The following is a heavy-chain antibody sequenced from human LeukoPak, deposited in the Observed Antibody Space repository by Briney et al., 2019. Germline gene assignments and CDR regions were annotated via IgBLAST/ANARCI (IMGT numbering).Heavy chain of an antibody. CDR2: IIPIFGTA. D-gene: IGHD1-1*01. CDR1: GGTFSSYA. Sequence: ASVNVSCKASGGTFSSYAISWVRQAPGQGLEWMGGIIPIFGTANYAQKFQGRVTITADESTSTAYMELSSLRSEDTAVYYCAGPYNRYYFDYWGQGTLVTVSS. CDR3: AGPYNRYYFDY. V-gene: IGHV1-69*01. J-gene: IGHJ4*02.